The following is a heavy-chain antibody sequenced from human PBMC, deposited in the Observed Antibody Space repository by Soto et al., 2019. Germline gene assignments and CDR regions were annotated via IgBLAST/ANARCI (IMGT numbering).Heavy chain of an antibody. CDR1: GYTFTSYG. V-gene: IGHV1-18*01. D-gene: IGHD3-3*01. Sequence: AAVKVCCKASGYTFTSYGISWVRQAPGQGLEWMGWISAYNGNTNYAQKLQGRVTMTTDTSTSTAYMELRSLRSDDTAVYYCARDTPLNDFWSGYYPNYYYYYGMDVWGQGTTVTASS. J-gene: IGHJ6*02. CDR2: ISAYNGNT. CDR3: ARDTPLNDFWSGYYPNYYYYYGMDV.